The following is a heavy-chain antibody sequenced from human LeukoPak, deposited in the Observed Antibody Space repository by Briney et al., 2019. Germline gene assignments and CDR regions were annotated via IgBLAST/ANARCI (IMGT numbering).Heavy chain of an antibody. Sequence: SQTLSLTCTVSGGSISSGGYYWSWIRQHPGKGLEWIGYIYYSGSTYYNLSLKSRVTISVDTSKNQFSLKLSSVTAADTAVYYCARGMITSGGVREYWGQGTLVTVSS. CDR1: GGSISSGGYY. D-gene: IGHD3-16*01. CDR3: ARGMITSGGVREY. V-gene: IGHV4-31*03. J-gene: IGHJ4*02. CDR2: IYYSGST.